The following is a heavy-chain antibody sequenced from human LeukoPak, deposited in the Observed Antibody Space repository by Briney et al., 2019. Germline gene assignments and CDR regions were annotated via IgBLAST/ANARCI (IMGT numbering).Heavy chain of an antibody. CDR2: INHSGST. V-gene: IGHV4-34*01. CDR3: ARGLHSSGWYVWFDP. CDR1: GGSFSGYY. J-gene: IGHJ5*02. Sequence: SETLSLTCAVYGGSFSGYYWTWIRQPPGKGLEWIGEINHSGSTNYNPSLKSRVTLSVDTSKNQFSLKLSSVTAADTAVYYCARGLHSSGWYVWFDPWGQGTLVTVSS. D-gene: IGHD6-19*01.